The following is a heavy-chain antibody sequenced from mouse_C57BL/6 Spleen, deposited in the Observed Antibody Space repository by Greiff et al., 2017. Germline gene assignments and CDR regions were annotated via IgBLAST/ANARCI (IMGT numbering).Heavy chain of an antibody. J-gene: IGHJ4*01. Sequence: QVQLQQPGAELVRPGSSVKLSCKASGYTFTSYWMHWVKQRPGQGLEWLGEIDPSDSYTNYNQKFKGKSTLTVDKSSSTAYMQLSSLTSEDSAVYYCARALYYYGSRGTAMDYWGQGTSVTVSS. V-gene: IGHV1-69*01. D-gene: IGHD1-1*01. CDR1: GYTFTSYW. CDR3: ARALYYYGSRGTAMDY. CDR2: IDPSDSYT.